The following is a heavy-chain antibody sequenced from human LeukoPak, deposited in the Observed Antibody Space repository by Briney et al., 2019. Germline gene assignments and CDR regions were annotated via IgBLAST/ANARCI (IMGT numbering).Heavy chain of an antibody. Sequence: PGGSLRLSCAASGFTFSSYAMSWARQAPGKGREWVSSISGSGGSTYYADSVRGRFTVSRDNSRNTLALQMNSLRAEDTAVYYCAGSPTVDAAFDIWGQGTMVTVSS. CDR2: ISGSGGST. CDR1: GFTFSSYA. D-gene: IGHD4-23*01. J-gene: IGHJ3*02. V-gene: IGHV3-23*01. CDR3: AGSPTVDAAFDI.